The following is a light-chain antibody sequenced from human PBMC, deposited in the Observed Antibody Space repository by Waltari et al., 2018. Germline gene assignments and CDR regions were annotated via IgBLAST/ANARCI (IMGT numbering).Light chain of an antibody. CDR1: QDISRW. CDR2: AAS. V-gene: IGKV1-12*01. CDR3: QQGNSFPLS. Sequence: TCRASQDISRWLAWYQQKPGKAPKFLIYAASNLQSGVPSRFSGSGSGTHFTLTISSLQPQDFATYYCQQGNSFPLSFGGGTKVEIK. J-gene: IGKJ4*01.